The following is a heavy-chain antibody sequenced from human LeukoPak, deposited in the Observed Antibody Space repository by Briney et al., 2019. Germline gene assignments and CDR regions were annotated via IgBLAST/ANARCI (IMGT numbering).Heavy chain of an antibody. Sequence: SETLSLTCTVSGGSVSSGTHYWGWIRQPPGRGLEWIGHIYYIGSTNYNPSLKSRATISVNTSKNQFSLKRSSVTAADTAVYYCAREYSYAYFDYWGEGTLVTVSS. V-gene: IGHV4-61*01. CDR1: GGSVSSGTHY. CDR2: IYYIGST. CDR3: AREYSYAYFDY. J-gene: IGHJ4*02. D-gene: IGHD5-18*01.